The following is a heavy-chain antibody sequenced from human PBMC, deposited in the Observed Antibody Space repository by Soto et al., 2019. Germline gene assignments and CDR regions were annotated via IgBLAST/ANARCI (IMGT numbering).Heavy chain of an antibody. CDR3: ARDGNYYGSGSYILYYYYGMDV. Sequence: PGGSLRLSCAASGFTFSSYAMHWVRQAPGKGLEWVAVISYDGSNKYYADSVKGRFTISRGNSKNTLYLQMNSLRAEDTAVYYCARDGNYYGSGSYILYYYYGMDVWGQGTTVTVSS. J-gene: IGHJ6*02. D-gene: IGHD3-10*01. CDR1: GFTFSSYA. CDR2: ISYDGSNK. V-gene: IGHV3-30-3*01.